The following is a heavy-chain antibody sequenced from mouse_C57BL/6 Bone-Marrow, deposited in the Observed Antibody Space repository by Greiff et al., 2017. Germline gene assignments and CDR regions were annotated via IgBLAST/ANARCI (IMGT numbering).Heavy chain of an antibody. CDR3: TTWGSSYY. V-gene: IGHV14-4*01. CDR2: IDPENGDT. Sequence: VQLQQSGAELVRPGASVKLSCTASGFNIKDDYMHWVKQRPEQGLEWIGWIDPENGDTAYASKFQGKATITTDTSSNTAYLQRSSLTSEDTAVYYCTTWGSSYYWGQGTTLTVSS. J-gene: IGHJ2*01. D-gene: IGHD1-1*01. CDR1: GFNIKDDY.